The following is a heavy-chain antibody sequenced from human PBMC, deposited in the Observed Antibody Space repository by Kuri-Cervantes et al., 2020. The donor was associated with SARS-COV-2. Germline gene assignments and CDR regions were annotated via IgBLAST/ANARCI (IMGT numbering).Heavy chain of an antibody. V-gene: IGHV3-23*01. CDR1: GFTFSSYA. D-gene: IGHD3-22*01. CDR3: VKGGSSGYYPFDY. Sequence: GESLKISCAASGFTFSSYAMNWVRQAPGKGLEWVSAISGSGGSTYYADSVKGRFTISRDNSKNTLYLQMNSLRAEDTAVYYCVKGGSSGYYPFDYWGQGTLVTVSS. J-gene: IGHJ4*02. CDR2: ISGSGGST.